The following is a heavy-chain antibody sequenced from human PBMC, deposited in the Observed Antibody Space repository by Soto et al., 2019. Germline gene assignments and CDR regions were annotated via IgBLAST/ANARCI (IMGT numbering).Heavy chain of an antibody. V-gene: IGHV4-31*03. J-gene: IGHJ4*02. CDR3: ARDPLVNVWGSYRTPSYYFDY. Sequence: SESLSLTCTVSGDSISSGGYYWSWIRQHPGKGLEWIGYIYYSGSTYYNPSLKSRVTISVDTSKNQFSLKLSSVTAADTAVYYCARDPLVNVWGSYRTPSYYFDYWGQGTLVNVSS. CDR2: IYYSGST. CDR1: GDSISSGGYY. D-gene: IGHD3-16*02.